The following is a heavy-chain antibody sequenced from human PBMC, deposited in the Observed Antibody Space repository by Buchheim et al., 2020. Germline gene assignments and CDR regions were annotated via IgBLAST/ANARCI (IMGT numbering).Heavy chain of an antibody. Sequence: QVQLQESGPGLVKPSQTLSLTCTVSGGSISSGGYYWSWIRQHPGKGLEWIGYIYYSGSTYYNPSLKSRVTISVDTSKNQFSLKLSSVTAADTAVYYCARERYCTNGVCYTSSWFDPWGQGTL. V-gene: IGHV4-31*03. J-gene: IGHJ5*02. CDR2: IYYSGST. CDR3: ARERYCTNGVCYTSSWFDP. D-gene: IGHD2-8*01. CDR1: GGSISSGGYY.